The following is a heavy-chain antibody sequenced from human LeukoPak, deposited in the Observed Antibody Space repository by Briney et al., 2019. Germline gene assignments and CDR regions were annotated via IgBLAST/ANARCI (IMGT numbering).Heavy chain of an antibody. Sequence: PGRSLRLSCAASGFTFSSYGMHWVRQAPGKGLEWVAVISYDGSNKYYADSVNGRFTVSRDNSKNTLYLQMNSLRAEDTAVYYCAKSRGKTMIVLGYWGQGTLVTVSS. CDR3: AKSRGKTMIVLGY. CDR2: ISYDGSNK. J-gene: IGHJ4*02. CDR1: GFTFSSYG. V-gene: IGHV3-30*18. D-gene: IGHD3-22*01.